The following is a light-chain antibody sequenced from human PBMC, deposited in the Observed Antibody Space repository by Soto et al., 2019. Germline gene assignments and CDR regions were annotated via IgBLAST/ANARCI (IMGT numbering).Light chain of an antibody. Sequence: DIQMTQSPSSLFASIGDRVTITCHASQDISDFLNWYQQKPGKAPKVLIYDASKLQTGVPSRFSGRGSGTDFTFTISSLQPDDGGTYYCQQYDDLPITFGQGTRLEIK. CDR1: QDISDF. J-gene: IGKJ5*01. CDR2: DAS. V-gene: IGKV1-33*01. CDR3: QQYDDLPIT.